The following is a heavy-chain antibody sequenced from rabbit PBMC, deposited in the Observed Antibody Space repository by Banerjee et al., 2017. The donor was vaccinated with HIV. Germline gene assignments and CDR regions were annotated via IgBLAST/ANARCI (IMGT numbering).Heavy chain of an antibody. D-gene: IGHD4-2*01. J-gene: IGHJ4*01. CDR2: IDPVFGST. Sequence: QEQLVESGGGLVQPGGSLKLSCKASGFDFSSYGVSWVRQAPGKGLEWIGYIDPVFGSTYYASWVNGRFTISSHNAQNTLYLQLNSLTAADTATYFCVRGDAGSRGLWGPGTLVTVS. CDR3: VRGDAGSRGL. CDR1: GFDFSSYG. V-gene: IGHV1S47*01.